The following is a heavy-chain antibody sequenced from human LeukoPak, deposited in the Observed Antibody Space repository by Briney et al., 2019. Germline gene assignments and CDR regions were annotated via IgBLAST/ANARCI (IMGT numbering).Heavy chain of an antibody. CDR1: GASISTDH. V-gene: IGHV4-59*01. Sequence: SETLSLTCSVSGASISTDHWNWVRQLPGKRLEWIGNVDYNGATTQTPSLNSRITISLYTSKIRFCFHLTSVTAADTAHYFCASGYYEGFDYWGQGRLVTVSS. CDR3: ASGYYEGFDY. J-gene: IGHJ4*02. CDR2: VDYNGAT. D-gene: IGHD3-16*01.